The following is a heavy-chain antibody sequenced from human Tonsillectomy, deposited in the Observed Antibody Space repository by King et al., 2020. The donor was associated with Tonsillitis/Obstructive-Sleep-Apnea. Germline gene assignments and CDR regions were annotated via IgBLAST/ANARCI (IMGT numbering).Heavy chain of an antibody. CDR2: ISYDGSNK. D-gene: IGHD6-19*01. CDR1: GFTFSSYA. CDR3: ARDRSSGWYYAFDI. V-gene: IGHV3-30*04. J-gene: IGHJ3*02. Sequence: VQLVESGGGVVQPGRSLRLSCAASGFTFSSYAMHWVRQAPGKGLEWVAVISYDGSNKYYADSVKGRFTISRDNSKNTLYLQMNSLRAEDTAVYYCARDRSSGWYYAFDIWGQGTVVTVSS.